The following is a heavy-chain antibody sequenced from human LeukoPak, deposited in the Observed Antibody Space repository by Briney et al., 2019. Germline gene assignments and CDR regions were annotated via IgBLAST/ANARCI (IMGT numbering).Heavy chain of an antibody. Sequence: GGSLRLSCAASGFTFSSYGMHWVRQAPGKGLEWVAVISYDGSNKYYADSVEGRFTISRDNSKNTLYLQMNSLRAEDTAVYYCAKERVGSSWYWYYYGMDVWGHGTTVTVSS. CDR2: ISYDGSNK. CDR1: GFTFSSYG. CDR3: AKERVGSSWYWYYYGMDV. J-gene: IGHJ6*02. D-gene: IGHD6-13*01. V-gene: IGHV3-30*18.